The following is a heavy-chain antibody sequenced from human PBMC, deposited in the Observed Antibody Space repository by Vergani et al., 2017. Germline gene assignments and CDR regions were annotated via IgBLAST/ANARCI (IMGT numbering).Heavy chain of an antibody. CDR1: GGSISSSSYY. CDR2: IYYSGST. J-gene: IGHJ3*01. V-gene: IGHV4-39*01. Sequence: QLQLQESGPGLVKPSETLSLTCTVSGGSISSSSYYWGWIRQPPGKGLEWIGSIYYSGSTYYNPSLKSRVTISVDTSKNQFSLKLSSVTAADTAVYYCARWTPYDSSGYPNAFDLWGQGTMVTVSS. CDR3: ARWTPYDSSGYPNAFDL. D-gene: IGHD3-22*01.